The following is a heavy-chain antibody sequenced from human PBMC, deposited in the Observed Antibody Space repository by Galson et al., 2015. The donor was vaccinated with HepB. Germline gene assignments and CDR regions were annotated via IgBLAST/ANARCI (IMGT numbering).Heavy chain of an antibody. J-gene: IGHJ6*02. CDR3: AKGFHSCASDYYYYHGMDV. D-gene: IGHD2-2*01. V-gene: IGHV3-30*18. CDR2: ISYDGSNK. Sequence: SLRLSCAASGFTFSSYGMHWVRQAPGKGLEWMVVISYDGSNKYYADSVKGRFTVSRDNSKNTLFLQMDSLRPEDTAIYYCAKGFHSCASDYYYYHGMDVWGQGTTVTVSS. CDR1: GFTFSSYG.